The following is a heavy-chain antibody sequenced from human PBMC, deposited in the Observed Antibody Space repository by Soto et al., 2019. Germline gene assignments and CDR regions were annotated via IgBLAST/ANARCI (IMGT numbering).Heavy chain of an antibody. J-gene: IGHJ4*02. CDR1: GFTFSSFG. CDR2: ITGAGYI. Sequence: GGSLRLSCAASGFTFSSFGMNWVRQAPGKGLEWVSSITGAGYIFYADSVEGRFSISRDNAKNSVYLQMNSLRAEDTAVYYCARYSGTYRDYWGRGILVTVSS. D-gene: IGHD1-26*01. V-gene: IGHV3-21*01. CDR3: ARYSGTYRDY.